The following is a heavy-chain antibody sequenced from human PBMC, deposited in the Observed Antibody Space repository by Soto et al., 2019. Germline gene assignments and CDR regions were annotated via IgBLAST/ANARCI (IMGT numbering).Heavy chain of an antibody. D-gene: IGHD3-9*01. CDR3: ATYYDILTGYYYFDY. J-gene: IGHJ4*02. CDR1: GYTFTGYY. V-gene: IGHV1-2*02. CDR2: INPNSGGT. Sequence: GASVKVSCKASGYTFTGYYMRWVRQAPGQGLEWMGWINPNSGGTNYAQKFQGRVTMTRDTSISTAYMELSRLRSDDTAVYYCATYYDILTGYYYFDYWGQGTLVTVSS.